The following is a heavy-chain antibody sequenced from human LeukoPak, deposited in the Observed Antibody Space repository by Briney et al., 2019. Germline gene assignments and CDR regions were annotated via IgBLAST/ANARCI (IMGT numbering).Heavy chain of an antibody. V-gene: IGHV3-30*02. J-gene: IGHJ4*01. CDR2: IWYDGRDK. D-gene: IGHD5-18*01. CDR3: ARDPYSYGSYFDY. Sequence: GGSLRLSCAASGFTFSGCGMHWVRQAPGKGLEWVAFIWYDGRDKYYVDSVKGRFTISRDNSKNTLYLQMNSLRAEDTAMYYCARDPYSYGSYFDYWGHGTLVTVSS. CDR1: GFTFSGCG.